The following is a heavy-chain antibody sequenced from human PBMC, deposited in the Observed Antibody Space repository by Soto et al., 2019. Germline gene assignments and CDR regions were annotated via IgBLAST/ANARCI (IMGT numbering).Heavy chain of an antibody. CDR1: GGTFSSYA. CDR3: ARDRGPSSGYYPYWFDP. CDR2: IIPIFGTA. J-gene: IGHJ5*02. Sequence: QVQLVQSGAEVKKPGYSVKVSCKASGGTFSSYAITWVRQAPGQGLEWRGGIIPIFGTANYAQKFQGRVTITADESTSTAYMELSSLRSEDTAVYYCARDRGPSSGYYPYWFDPWGQGTLVTVSS. D-gene: IGHD3-22*01. V-gene: IGHV1-69*12.